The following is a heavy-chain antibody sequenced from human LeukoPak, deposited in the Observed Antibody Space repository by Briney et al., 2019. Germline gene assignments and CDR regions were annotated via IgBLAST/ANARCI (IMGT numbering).Heavy chain of an antibody. D-gene: IGHD4-23*01. J-gene: IGHJ4*02. CDR2: IYYSGST. CDR1: GGPISSYY. V-gene: IGHV4-59*12. Sequence: PSETLSLTCTVSGGPISSYYWSWIRQPPGKGLEWIGYIYYSGSTNYNPSLKSRVTISVDTSKNQFSLKLSSVTAADTAVYYCARPRWGASFDYWGQGTLVTVSS. CDR3: ARPRWGASFDY.